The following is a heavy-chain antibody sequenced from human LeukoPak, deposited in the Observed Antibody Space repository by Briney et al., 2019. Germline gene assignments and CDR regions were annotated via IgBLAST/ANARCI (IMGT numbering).Heavy chain of an antibody. Sequence: ASVKVSCKASGGTFSSYAISWVRQAPGQGLEWMGGIIPIFGTANYAQKFQGRVTITTDESTGTAYMELSSLRSEDTAVYYCARESKYYDSSGYYYGVPPPDAFDIWGQGTMVTVSS. J-gene: IGHJ3*02. CDR3: ARESKYYDSSGYYYGVPPPDAFDI. CDR1: GGTFSSYA. V-gene: IGHV1-69*05. CDR2: IIPIFGTA. D-gene: IGHD3-22*01.